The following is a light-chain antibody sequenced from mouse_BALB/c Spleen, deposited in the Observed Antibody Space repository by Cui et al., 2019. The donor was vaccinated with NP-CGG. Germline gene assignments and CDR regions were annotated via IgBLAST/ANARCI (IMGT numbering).Light chain of an antibody. J-gene: IGLJ1*01. V-gene: IGLV1*01. CDR1: TGAVTTSNY. Sequence: QAVVTQESASTTSPGETVTLTCRSSTGAVTTSNYANWVQVKPNQLFTGLIGGTNNRAPGVPARFSGSLIGDKAALTITGAQTEDEAIYFCALWYSNHWVFGGGTKLTVL. CDR3: ALWYSNHWV. CDR2: GTN.